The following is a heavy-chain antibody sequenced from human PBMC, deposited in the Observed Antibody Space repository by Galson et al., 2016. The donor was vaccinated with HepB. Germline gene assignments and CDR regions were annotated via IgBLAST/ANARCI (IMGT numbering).Heavy chain of an antibody. V-gene: IGHV3-21*01. Sequence: SLRLSCAASGFTFSSYSMNWVRQAPGKGLEWVSSISSSSNYIYSADSIKGRFTISRDNAKNSLYLQVNSLRAEDTAVYYCVRDNWSVGYGDYWGQGTLVTVSS. D-gene: IGHD5-12*01. CDR3: VRDNWSVGYGDY. J-gene: IGHJ4*02. CDR2: ISSSSNYI. CDR1: GFTFSSYS.